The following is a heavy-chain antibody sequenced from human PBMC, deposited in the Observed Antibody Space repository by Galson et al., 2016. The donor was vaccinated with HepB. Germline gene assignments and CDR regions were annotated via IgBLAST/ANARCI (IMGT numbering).Heavy chain of an antibody. Sequence: SETLSLTCAVYGASISDSNWWTWVRHVPGKGLEWIGEIYHTGTSNNNPFLSSRFTLSVDKSRNQFSLNVTSVTAADTAGYYCVRAAIIPGARMVFDPWGQGILVTVSS. J-gene: IGHJ5*02. CDR1: GASISDSNW. D-gene: IGHD2-2*01. V-gene: IGHV4-4*02. CDR3: VRAAIIPGARMVFDP. CDR2: IYHTGTS.